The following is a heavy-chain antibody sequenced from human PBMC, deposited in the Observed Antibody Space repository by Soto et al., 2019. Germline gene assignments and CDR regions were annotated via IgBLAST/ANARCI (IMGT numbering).Heavy chain of an antibody. D-gene: IGHD3-10*01. CDR3: AKNYYGSGSYSDY. V-gene: IGHV3-33*06. CDR2: LWRDGSNK. Sequence: QVQLVESGGGVVQPGRSLRLSCAASGFTFSAYDMHWVRQAPGKRLEWVAVLWRDGSNKYYADSVKGRFTISRDNSKNTLYLQMNSLRAEDTAVYYCAKNYYGSGSYSDYWGQGTLVTVSS. CDR1: GFTFSAYD. J-gene: IGHJ4*02.